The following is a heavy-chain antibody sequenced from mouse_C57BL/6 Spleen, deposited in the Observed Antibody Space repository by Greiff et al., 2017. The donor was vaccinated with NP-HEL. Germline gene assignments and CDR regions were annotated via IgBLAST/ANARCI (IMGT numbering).Heavy chain of an antibody. V-gene: IGHV1-64*01. CDR1: GYTFTSYW. Sequence: VQLQQSGAELVKPGASVKLSCKASGYTFTSYWMHWVKQRPGQGLEWIGMIHPNSGSTNYNEKFKSKATLTVDKSSSTAYMQLSSLTSEDSAVYYCARTTVVAHWYFDVWGTGTTVTVSS. CDR2: IHPNSGST. D-gene: IGHD1-1*01. J-gene: IGHJ1*03. CDR3: ARTTVVAHWYFDV.